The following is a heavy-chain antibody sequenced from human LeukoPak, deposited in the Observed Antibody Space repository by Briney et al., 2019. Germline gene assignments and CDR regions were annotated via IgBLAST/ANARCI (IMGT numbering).Heavy chain of an antibody. V-gene: IGHV3-30*18. CDR1: GFTFSSYG. J-gene: IGHJ4*02. CDR2: ISYDGSNK. Sequence: GRSLRLSCAASGFTFSSYGMHWVRQAPGKGLEWVAVISYDGSNKYYADSVKGRFTISRDNSKNTLYLQMNSLRAEDTAVYHCAKDPRTVTYYDILTGYYFDYWGQGTLVTVSS. CDR3: AKDPRTVTYYDILTGYYFDY. D-gene: IGHD3-9*01.